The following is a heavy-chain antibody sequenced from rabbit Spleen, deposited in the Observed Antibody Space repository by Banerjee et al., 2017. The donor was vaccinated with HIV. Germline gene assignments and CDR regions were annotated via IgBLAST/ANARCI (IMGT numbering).Heavy chain of an antibody. D-gene: IGHD1-1*01. J-gene: IGHJ6*01. Sequence: QSLEESGGDLVKPEGSLTLTCKASGFSFSDRDVMCWVRQAPGKGLEWIGCINSATGKDVYASWAKGRFTISTTSSTTVTLQMTSLTAADTATYFCARDTSSSFSSYGMDLWGPGTLVTVS. CDR3: ARDTSSSFSSYGMDL. V-gene: IGHV1S40*01. CDR2: INSATGKD. CDR1: GFSFSDRDV.